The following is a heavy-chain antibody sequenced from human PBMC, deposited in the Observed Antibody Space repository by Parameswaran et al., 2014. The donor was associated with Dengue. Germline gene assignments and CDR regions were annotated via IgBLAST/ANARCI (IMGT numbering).Heavy chain of an antibody. V-gene: IGHV4-34*01. J-gene: IGHJ6*02. CDR3: ARKDIVVVVAATFSYGMDV. Sequence: VRQAPGKGLEWIGEINHSGSTNYNPSLKSRVTISVDTSKNQFSLKLSSVTAADTAVYYCARKDIVVVVAATFSYGMDVWGQGTTVTVSS. CDR2: INHSGST. D-gene: IGHD2-15*01.